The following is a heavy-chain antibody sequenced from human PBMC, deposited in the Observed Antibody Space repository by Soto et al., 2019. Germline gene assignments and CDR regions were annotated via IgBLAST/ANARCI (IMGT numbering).Heavy chain of an antibody. CDR2: ISWNSNII. CDR3: EKGGPHGFCSGGRCYFDY. CDR1: GFTFDDYA. Sequence: EVQLVESGGGLVQPGRSLRLSCAASGFTFDDYAMHWVRRAPGKGLEWVSSISWNSNIIGYADSVKGRVTISRDNAKNSMYLEMNKLRSEDTALYYVEKGGPHGFCSGGRCYFDYWGQGTLVTVSS. V-gene: IGHV3-9*01. D-gene: IGHD2-15*01. J-gene: IGHJ4*02.